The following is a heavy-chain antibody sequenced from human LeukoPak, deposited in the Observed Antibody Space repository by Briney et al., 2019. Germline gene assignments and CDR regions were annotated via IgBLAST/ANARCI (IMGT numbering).Heavy chain of an antibody. CDR3: ARDLYGMDYYGSGASFIDY. J-gene: IGHJ4*02. CDR2: INDDGSAT. CDR1: EFTFSNYW. Sequence: GGSLRLSCAASEFTFSNYWMHWVRQVPGKGLVWVSRINDDGSATFYVDSVKGRFTISRDNSKNTLYLQMNSLRAEDTAVYYCARDLYGMDYYGSGASFIDYWGQGTLVTVSS. V-gene: IGHV3-74*01. D-gene: IGHD3-10*01.